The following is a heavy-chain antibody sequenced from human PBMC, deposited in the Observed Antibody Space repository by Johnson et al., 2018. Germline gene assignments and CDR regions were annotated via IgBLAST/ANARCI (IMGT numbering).Heavy chain of an antibody. V-gene: IGHV3-33*06. CDR1: GFTFSSYG. D-gene: IGHD4-17*01. CDR3: AKSSGDHNYYYYGMDV. Sequence: QVQLVQSGGGVVQPGRSLRLSCAASGFTFSSYGMHWVRQAPGKGLEWVAVIWYDGSNKYYADSVKGRFTISRDNSKNTLYLQMNSLRAEDTAVYYCAKSSGDHNYYYYGMDVWGQGTTVTVSS. J-gene: IGHJ6*02. CDR2: IWYDGSNK.